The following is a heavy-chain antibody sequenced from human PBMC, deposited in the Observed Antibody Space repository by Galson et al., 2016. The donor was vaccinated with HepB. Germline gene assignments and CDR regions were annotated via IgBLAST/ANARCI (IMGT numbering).Heavy chain of an antibody. Sequence: SLRLSCAASGFTFNDAWMTWVRQAPGKGLEWLGRIRSKIDGGAIEYGTPVKGRVTISRDDSRNTVYLQMNCLNSGDTAVYYCAIEGVSNVRYYRHGMDVWGQGTTVTVSS. J-gene: IGHJ6*02. D-gene: IGHD3-16*02. CDR1: GFTFNDAW. CDR2: IRSKIDGGAI. CDR3: AIEGVSNVRYYRHGMDV. V-gene: IGHV3-15*01.